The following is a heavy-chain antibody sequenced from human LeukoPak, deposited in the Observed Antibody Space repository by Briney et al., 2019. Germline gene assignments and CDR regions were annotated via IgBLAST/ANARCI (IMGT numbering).Heavy chain of an antibody. CDR2: ISAYNGNT. D-gene: IGHD5-18*01. Sequence: ASVKVSCKASGYTFTSYGISWVRQAPGQGLEWMGWISAYNGNTNYAQKLQGRVTMTTDTSTSTAYMELRSLRSDDTAVYYCARDQSRYNYGKTPPRVFDPWGQGTLVTVSS. CDR1: GYTFTSYG. J-gene: IGHJ5*02. V-gene: IGHV1-18*01. CDR3: ARDQSRYNYGKTPPRVFDP.